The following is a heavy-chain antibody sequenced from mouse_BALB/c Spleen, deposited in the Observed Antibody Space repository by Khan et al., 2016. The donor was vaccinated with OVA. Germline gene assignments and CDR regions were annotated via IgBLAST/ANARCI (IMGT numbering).Heavy chain of an antibody. D-gene: IGHD2-14*01. J-gene: IGHJ3*02. CDR2: IIYTGYT. V-gene: IGHV3-8*02. Sequence: EVQLQESGPSLVKPSQTLSPTCSVTGDSITTGYWNWIRKFPGNKLEYMGYIIYTGYTYYNPSLKSRISITRHTSNNQYYLQLNSVTDEDTATYYCARSTYRYAFGYWGQGTLVTVSA. CDR1: GDSITTGY. CDR3: ARSTYRYAFGY.